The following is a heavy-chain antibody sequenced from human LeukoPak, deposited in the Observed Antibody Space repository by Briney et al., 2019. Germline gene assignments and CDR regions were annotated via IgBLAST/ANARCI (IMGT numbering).Heavy chain of an antibody. D-gene: IGHD3-3*01. CDR2: IIPIFGTA. J-gene: IGHJ4*02. Sequence: EASVKVSCKASGGTFSSYAISWVRQAPGQGLEWMGGIIPIFGTANYAQKFQGRVTITADESTSTAYMELSSLRSEDTAVYYCARVRAITTFGVDQRGYFDYWGQGTLVTVSS. V-gene: IGHV1-69*13. CDR3: ARVRAITTFGVDQRGYFDY. CDR1: GGTFSSYA.